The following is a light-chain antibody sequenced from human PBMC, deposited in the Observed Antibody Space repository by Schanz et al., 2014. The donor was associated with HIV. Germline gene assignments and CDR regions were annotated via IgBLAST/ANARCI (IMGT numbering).Light chain of an antibody. Sequence: EIVLTQSPGTLSLSLGERATLSCRASQRIDPLFLAWYQQKPGQAPRLLMYDVSTRASGTPDRFSGSESGTDFTLTISRLQPEDFAVYYCQQYGSPPYTFGQGTKVEI. V-gene: IGKV3-20*01. CDR2: DVS. CDR3: QQYGSPPYT. J-gene: IGKJ2*01. CDR1: QRIDPLF.